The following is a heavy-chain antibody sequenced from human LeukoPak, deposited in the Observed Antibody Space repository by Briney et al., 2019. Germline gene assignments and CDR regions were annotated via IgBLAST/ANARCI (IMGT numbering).Heavy chain of an antibody. CDR2: VSGSGGRK. V-gene: IGHV3-23*01. CDR1: GFPFSAFA. Sequence: PGGSLTLSCVASGFPFSAFAISWVRRAPGKGLEWVSAVSGSGGRKFYADSVRGRFTISRDNSKKTLYLQLNSLKVEDTAVYYCAKGGAAMTDAPHGDVVTTTLDGFDIWGQGTMVTVSS. J-gene: IGHJ3*02. CDR3: AKGGAAMTDAPHGDVVTTTLDGFDI. D-gene: IGHD2-21*02.